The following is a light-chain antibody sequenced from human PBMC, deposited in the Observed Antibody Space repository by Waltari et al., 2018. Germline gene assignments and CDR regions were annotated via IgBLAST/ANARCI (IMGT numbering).Light chain of an antibody. CDR3: GTWDYSLSVYV. J-gene: IGLJ1*01. V-gene: IGLV1-51*01. CDR1: RSNLGHRY. Sequence: QSVLTQPPSVSAAPGQRATVACSEPRSNLGHRYVSWYQHVPGTAPKLPIYDNSKRPPGIPDRFSGSKSGTSATLGITGLQAGDEADFFCGTWDYSLSVYVFGTGTKVTVL. CDR2: DNS.